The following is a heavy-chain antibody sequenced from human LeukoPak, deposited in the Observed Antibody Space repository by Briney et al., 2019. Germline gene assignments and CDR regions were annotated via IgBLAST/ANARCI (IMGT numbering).Heavy chain of an antibody. CDR2: INWNSDTR. J-gene: IGHJ4*02. V-gene: IGHV3-9*01. CDR1: GFTFDDFA. Sequence: SLRLSCAASGFTFDDFAMHWVRQAPGKGLEWVSGINWNSDTRAYADSVKGRFTISRDNAKNTLYLQMNSLRAEDTAVYYCARGQSWIGYWGQGTLVTVSS. CDR3: ARGQSWIGY. D-gene: IGHD2-2*03.